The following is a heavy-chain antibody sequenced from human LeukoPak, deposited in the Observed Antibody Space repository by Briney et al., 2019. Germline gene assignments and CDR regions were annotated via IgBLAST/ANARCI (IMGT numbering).Heavy chain of an antibody. CDR3: AKESYCSSTSCLDYYYYGMDV. CDR2: ISGSGGST. V-gene: IGHV3-23*01. J-gene: IGHJ6*02. Sequence: PGGSLRPSCAASGFTFSSYAMSWVRQAPGKGLEWVSAISGSGGSTYYADSVKGRFTISRDNSKNTLYLQMNSLRAEDTAVYYCAKESYCSSTSCLDYYYYGMDVWGQGTTVTVSS. D-gene: IGHD2-2*01. CDR1: GFTFSSYA.